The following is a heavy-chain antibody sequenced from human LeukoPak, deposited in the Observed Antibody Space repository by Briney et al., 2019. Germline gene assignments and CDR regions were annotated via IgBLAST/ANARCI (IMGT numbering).Heavy chain of an antibody. CDR2: ISAYNGNT. J-gene: IGHJ6*02. Sequence: ASVKVSCKASGYTFTSYGISWVRQAPGQGLEWMGWISAYNGNTNYAQKLQGRVTMTTDTSTSTAYMELRSLRSDDTAVYYCARGPGIVGATVYYYYYGMDVRGQGTTVTVSS. D-gene: IGHD1-26*01. V-gene: IGHV1-18*01. CDR3: ARGPGIVGATVYYYYYGMDV. CDR1: GYTFTSYG.